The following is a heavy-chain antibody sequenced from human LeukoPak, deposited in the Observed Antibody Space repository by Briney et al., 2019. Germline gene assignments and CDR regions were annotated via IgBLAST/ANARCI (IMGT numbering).Heavy chain of an antibody. CDR1: GFTFSSDW. J-gene: IGHJ5*02. D-gene: IGHD1-26*01. CDR3: ARGVRGSYGTDL. Sequence: GGSLRLPCAASGFTFSSDWMHWVRQAPGQGLVWVSRINPAGSSTNYADSVKGRFTISRDNAMNTLYLHLNSLRAEDTAVYYCARGVRGSYGTDLWGQGTLVTVSS. V-gene: IGHV3-74*01. CDR2: INPAGSST.